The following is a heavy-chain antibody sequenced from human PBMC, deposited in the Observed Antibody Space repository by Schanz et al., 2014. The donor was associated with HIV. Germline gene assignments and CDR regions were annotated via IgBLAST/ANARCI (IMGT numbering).Heavy chain of an antibody. J-gene: IGHJ4*02. Sequence: QAQLVQSGAEVKKPGASVKVSCKASGYTFDKYDITWVRQAPGQGLEWMGWINVHIGGTNYAQKSQGRVTVTTDTSTNTAYLELRSLRSDDTAVYYCARGALYYYDSTGYYHLDYWGQGTLVTVSS. D-gene: IGHD3-22*01. CDR1: GYTFDKYD. CDR2: INVHIGGT. CDR3: ARGALYYYDSTGYYHLDY. V-gene: IGHV1-18*01.